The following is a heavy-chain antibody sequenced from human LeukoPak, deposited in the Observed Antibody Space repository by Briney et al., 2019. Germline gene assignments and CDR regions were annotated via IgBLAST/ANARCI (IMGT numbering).Heavy chain of an antibody. CDR2: IKQDGSEI. CDR3: ARVGFWSGYYTGNYYYMGV. V-gene: IGHV3-7*01. CDR1: GFPFSIYW. J-gene: IGHJ6*03. D-gene: IGHD3-3*01. Sequence: GGSLRLSCAASGFPFSIYWMSWVRQAPGKGLEWVANIKQDGSEIYYVDSVKGRFTISRDNAKNSLYLQMNSLRAEDTAVYYCARVGFWSGYYTGNYYYMGVWGKGTTVTVSS.